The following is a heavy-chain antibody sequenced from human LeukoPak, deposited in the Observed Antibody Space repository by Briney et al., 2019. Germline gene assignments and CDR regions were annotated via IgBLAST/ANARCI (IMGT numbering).Heavy chain of an antibody. J-gene: IGHJ4*02. D-gene: IGHD3-3*01. CDR3: ARGSRNYDFWSGALHFDY. CDR2: IKQDGSEK. CDR1: GFTFSSYW. Sequence: GGSLRLSCAASGFTFSSYWMSWVRQAPGKGLEWVANIKQDGSEKYYVDSVKGRFTISRDNAKNSLYLQMNSLRAEDTAVYYCARGSRNYDFWSGALHFDYWGQRTLVTVSS. V-gene: IGHV3-7*01.